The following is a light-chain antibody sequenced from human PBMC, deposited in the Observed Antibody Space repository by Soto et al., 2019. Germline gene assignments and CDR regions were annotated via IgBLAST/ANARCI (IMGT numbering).Light chain of an antibody. CDR3: QSYDSSVSGVV. J-gene: IGLJ2*01. CDR1: SSNIGAGYD. CDR2: GNN. V-gene: IGLV1-40*01. Sequence: QSVLTQPPSVSGAPWQRVTIPCTGSSSNIGAGYDVHWYQHLPGIAPKLLIYGNNNRPSGVPDRFAGSKSGTSASLAITGLQAEDEAYYHCQSYDSSVSGVVFGGGTKLTVL.